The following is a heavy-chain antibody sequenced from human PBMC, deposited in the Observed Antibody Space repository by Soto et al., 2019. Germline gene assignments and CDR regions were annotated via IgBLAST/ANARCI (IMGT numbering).Heavy chain of an antibody. CDR2: IIPILGPA. CDR1: GGTFNTFA. V-gene: IGHV1-69*06. Sequence: QVHLVQSGAAVKKPGSSFNVSCKVSGGTFNTFAVSWVRQAPGQGFEWLGVIIPILGPAFYAQKFQGRVTITADKSPSTAYLELTSLTSEDTAVYYCARAAKRYFDYGGQGTLVTVSS. CDR3: ARAAKRYFDY. J-gene: IGHJ4*02.